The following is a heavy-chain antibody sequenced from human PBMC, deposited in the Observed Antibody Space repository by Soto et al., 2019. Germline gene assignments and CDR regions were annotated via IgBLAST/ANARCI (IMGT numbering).Heavy chain of an antibody. CDR1: GFTFSSYA. CDR2: ISGSGGST. D-gene: IGHD6-13*01. V-gene: IGHV3-23*01. CDR3: ARDLGIAPHYYGMDV. Sequence: GGSLRLSCAASGFTFSSYAMSWVRQAPGKGLEWVSAISGSGGSTYYADSVKGRFTISRDNSKNTLYLQMNSLRAEDTAVYYCARDLGIAPHYYGMDVWGQGTTVTVSS. J-gene: IGHJ6*02.